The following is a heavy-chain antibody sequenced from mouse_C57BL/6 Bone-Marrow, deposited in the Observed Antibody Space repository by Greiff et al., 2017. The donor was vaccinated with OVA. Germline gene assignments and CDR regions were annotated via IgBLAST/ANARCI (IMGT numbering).Heavy chain of an antibody. D-gene: IGHD1-1*01. CDR1: GYSITSGYD. CDR3: AREGVYGSREYYFDY. V-gene: IGHV3-1*01. CDR2: ISYSGST. Sequence: DVQLQESGPGMVKPSQSLSLTCTVTGYSITSGYDWHWIRHFPGNKLEWMGYISYSGSTNYNPSLKSRISITHDTSKNHFFLKLNSVTTEDTATYYCAREGVYGSREYYFDYWGQGTTLTVSS. J-gene: IGHJ2*01.